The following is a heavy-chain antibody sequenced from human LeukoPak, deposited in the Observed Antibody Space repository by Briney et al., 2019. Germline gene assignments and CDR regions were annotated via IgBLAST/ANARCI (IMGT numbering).Heavy chain of an antibody. CDR3: VRAYDVWGSDSFAGER. CDR2: IYHNRST. J-gene: IGHJ4*02. V-gene: IGHV4-38-2*01. D-gene: IGHD3-16*01. Sequence: PSETLSLTCAVSGYSITSGYYGGWIRQPPGKGREGIGSIYHNRSTSDNPSLKSRVTRSLDMSKNQCSLKLSTFTAADTSVYFCVRAYDVWGSDSFAGERWGQGTLVSVCS. CDR1: GYSITSGYY.